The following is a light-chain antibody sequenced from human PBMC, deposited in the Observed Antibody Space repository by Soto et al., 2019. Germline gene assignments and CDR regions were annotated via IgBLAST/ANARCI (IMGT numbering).Light chain of an antibody. CDR3: QQYGCSPMT. J-gene: IGKJ5*01. CDR2: GAS. CDR1: QSVSSNY. Sequence: EIGLTQSPGTLSLSPGERATLSCRASQSVSSNYLAWYQQKPGQAPRLLIYGASSRATGIPDRFSGSGSGTDFTLTISRLEPEDFAVYYCQQYGCSPMTFGQGTRLEIK. V-gene: IGKV3-20*01.